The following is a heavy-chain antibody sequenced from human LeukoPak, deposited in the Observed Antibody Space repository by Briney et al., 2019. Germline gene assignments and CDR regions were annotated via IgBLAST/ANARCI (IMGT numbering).Heavy chain of an antibody. D-gene: IGHD2-2*01. CDR2: IKQDGSEK. CDR1: GFTFSSYW. V-gene: IGHV3-7*01. J-gene: IGHJ4*02. CDR3: ARGRYCSRTSCENFDY. Sequence: GGSLRLSCAASGFTFSSYWMSWVRQAPGKGLEWVANIKQDGSEKYYVDSVKGRFTISRDNAKNSLYLQMNSLRAEDTALYYCARGRYCSRTSCENFDYWAQGTLVTVSS.